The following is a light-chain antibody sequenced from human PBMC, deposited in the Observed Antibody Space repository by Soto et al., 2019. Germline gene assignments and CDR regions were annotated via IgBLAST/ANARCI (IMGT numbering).Light chain of an antibody. Sequence: QSALTQPPSASGSPGQSVAISCTGTSSDVGGYNYVSGYQLHPGKAPKLMIYEVNLRPSGVPDRFSGSKSGNTASLTVSGLQAEYEADSYCSSYAGSNNYVFGPGTKVTVL. V-gene: IGLV2-8*01. CDR1: SSDVGGYNY. CDR2: EVN. J-gene: IGLJ1*01. CDR3: SSYAGSNNYV.